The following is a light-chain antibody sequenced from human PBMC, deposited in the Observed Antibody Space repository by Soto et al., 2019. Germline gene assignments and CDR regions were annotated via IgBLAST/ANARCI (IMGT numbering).Light chain of an antibody. CDR3: QKYNSAPLA. V-gene: IGKV3-15*01. CDR2: GAS. CDR1: QSVSSK. J-gene: IGKJ4*01. Sequence: ETVMTQSPATLSLSPGERPTLTCRASQSVSSKLVWYQQKPGQAPRFLIYGASTRATGIPSRFSGSGSGTDFTLTISSLQPEDVAAYYCQKYNSAPLAFGGGTKVDI.